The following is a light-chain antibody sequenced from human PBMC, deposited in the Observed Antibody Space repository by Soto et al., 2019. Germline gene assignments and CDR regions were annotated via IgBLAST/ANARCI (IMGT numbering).Light chain of an antibody. CDR1: SSDVGDYKY. Sequence: QSVLTQPASVSGSPGQSITISCSGTSSDVGDYKYVSWYQRHPGKVPKLMIYEVSHRPSGVPDRFSGSKSGNTAFLTISGLQADDDADYYCSSFTDSFTLVFGGGTKLTVL. J-gene: IGLJ3*02. CDR3: SSFTDSFTLV. V-gene: IGLV2-14*01. CDR2: EVS.